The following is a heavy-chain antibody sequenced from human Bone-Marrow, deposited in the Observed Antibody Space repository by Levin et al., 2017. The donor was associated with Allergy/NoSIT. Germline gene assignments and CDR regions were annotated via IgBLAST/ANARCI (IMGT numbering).Heavy chain of an antibody. V-gene: IGHV1-2*02. CDR1: GYSFTGYY. CDR3: GCFDYGGNLRSPFDY. D-gene: IGHD4-23*01. Sequence: GESLKISCKASGYSFTGYYMHWVRQAPGQGLEWMGWINPNSGGTNYAQKFQGRVTMTRDTSISTAYMELSRLRSDDTAVYYCGCFDYGGNLRSPFDYWGQGTLVTVSS. J-gene: IGHJ4*02. CDR2: INPNSGGT.